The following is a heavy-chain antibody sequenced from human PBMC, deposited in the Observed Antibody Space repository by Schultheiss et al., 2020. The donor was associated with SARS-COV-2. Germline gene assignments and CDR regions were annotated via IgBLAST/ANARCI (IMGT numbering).Heavy chain of an antibody. J-gene: IGHJ4*02. CDR2: ISWNSGSI. D-gene: IGHD4-11*01. CDR1: GFTFSSYG. V-gene: IGHV3-21*04. CDR3: AREGFDTITYDY. Sequence: GGSLRLSCAASGFTFSSYGMHWVRQAPGKGLEWVSGISWNSGSIGYADSVKGRFTISRDNAINSLFLQMNSLRAEDTAVYHCAREGFDTITYDYWGQGTLVTVSS.